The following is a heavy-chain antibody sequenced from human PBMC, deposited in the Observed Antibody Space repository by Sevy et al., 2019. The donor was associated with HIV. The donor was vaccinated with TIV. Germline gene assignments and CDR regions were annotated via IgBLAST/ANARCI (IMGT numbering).Heavy chain of an antibody. Sequence: GGSLRLSCVTSGFTFRTSVMHWVRQSPGKGLEWVAIISYDEAHKNYADSVRGRFSISKDNSKNTLYLQMSSLKTEDTAVYYCAKDYSAGITFVRGAYRARGDYFDYWGQGTQVTVSS. CDR3: AKDYSAGITFVRGAYRARGDYFDY. V-gene: IGHV3-30*18. CDR1: GFTFRTSV. J-gene: IGHJ4*02. D-gene: IGHD3-10*01. CDR2: ISYDEAHK.